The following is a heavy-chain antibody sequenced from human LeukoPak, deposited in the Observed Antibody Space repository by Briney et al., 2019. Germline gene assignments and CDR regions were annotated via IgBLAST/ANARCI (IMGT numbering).Heavy chain of an antibody. D-gene: IGHD3-9*01. J-gene: IGHJ4*02. V-gene: IGHV4-61*02. CDR3: ARGSSATYDILTGHAIIDY. CDR1: GGSISSGSYF. CDR2: INTSGST. Sequence: TSETLSLTCTVSGGSISSGSYFWTWIRQPAGKGLEWIGRINTSGSTNYNPSLKSRVTMSVDTSKNQFSLKLSSVTAADTAVYYCARGSSATYDILTGHAIIDYWGQGTLVTVSS.